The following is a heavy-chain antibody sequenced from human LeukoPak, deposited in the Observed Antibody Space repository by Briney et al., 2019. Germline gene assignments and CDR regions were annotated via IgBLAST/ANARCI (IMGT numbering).Heavy chain of an antibody. CDR2: MSYDGSKK. V-gene: IGHV3-30*03. J-gene: IGHJ4*02. CDR3: ARGETSSYDY. CDR1: GFTFSSYG. Sequence: GGSLRLSCAASGFTFSSYGMHWVRQAPGKGLEWVAVMSYDGSKKYYADSVKGRFTISRDNSKNTVYLQMNSLRAEDTAVYYCARGETSSYDYWGQGTLVTVSS. D-gene: IGHD2-2*01.